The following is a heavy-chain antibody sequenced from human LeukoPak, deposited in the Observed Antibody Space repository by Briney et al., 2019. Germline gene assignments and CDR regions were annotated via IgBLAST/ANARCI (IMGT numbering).Heavy chain of an antibody. CDR1: GYNFIIYY. D-gene: IGHD2-8*01. J-gene: IGHJ6*02. V-gene: IGHV1-46*01. CDR3: AREDVVLVDAVRYYYYGMDV. Sequence: GASVKVSCKASGYNFIIYYMHWVRQAPGQGLEWMGIINPSGGSTSYAQKFQDRVTMTRDTSTSTVYMELSSLKSEDTAVYYCAREDVVLVDAVRYYYYGMDVWGQGTTVTVSS. CDR2: INPSGGST.